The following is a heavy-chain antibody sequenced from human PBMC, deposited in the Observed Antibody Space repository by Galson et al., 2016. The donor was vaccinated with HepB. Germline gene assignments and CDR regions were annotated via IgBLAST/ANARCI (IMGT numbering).Heavy chain of an antibody. CDR3: AKVGDSSWFDS. CDR1: EFSFNNIA. V-gene: IGHV3-23*01. J-gene: IGHJ5*01. CDR2: LIATSGRT. Sequence: SLRLSCAASEFSFNNIAMSWVRLAPGKGLEWVSALIATSGRTYYADSVKDRFTISRDISKNTLSLHMTSLRVEDTAVYYCAKVGDSSWFDSWGQGTLVTVSS. D-gene: IGHD6-13*01.